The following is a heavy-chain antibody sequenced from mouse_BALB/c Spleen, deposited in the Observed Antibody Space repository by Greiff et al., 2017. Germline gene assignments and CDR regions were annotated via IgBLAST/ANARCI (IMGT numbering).Heavy chain of an antibody. D-gene: IGHD2-14*01. J-gene: IGHJ4*01. Sequence: EVMLVESGGGLVKPGGSLKLSCAASGFTFSDYYMYWVRQTPEKRLEWVATISDGGSYTYYPDSVKGRFTISRDNAKNNLYLQMSSLKSEDTAMYYCAGGGTRYGYYAMDYWGQGTSVTVSS. CDR1: GFTFSDYY. CDR3: AGGGTRYGYYAMDY. V-gene: IGHV5-4*02. CDR2: ISDGGSYT.